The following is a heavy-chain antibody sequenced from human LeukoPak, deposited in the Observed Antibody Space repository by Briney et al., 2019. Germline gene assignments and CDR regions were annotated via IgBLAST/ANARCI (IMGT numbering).Heavy chain of an antibody. CDR3: ARVIRDIVVVPAAIDWFDP. V-gene: IGHV1-8*01. CDR1: GYTFTSYD. CDR2: MNPNSGNT. Sequence: ASVKVSCKASGYTFTSYDINWVRQATGQGLEWMGWMNPNSGNTGYAQKFQGRVTMTRNTSISTAYMELSSLRSEDTAVYYCARVIRDIVVVPAAIDWFDPWGQGTLVTVSS. J-gene: IGHJ5*02. D-gene: IGHD2-2*01.